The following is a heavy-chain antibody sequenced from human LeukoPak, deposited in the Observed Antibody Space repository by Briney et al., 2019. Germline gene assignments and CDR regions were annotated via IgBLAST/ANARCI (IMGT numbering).Heavy chain of an antibody. CDR3: ARDYGD. J-gene: IGHJ4*02. V-gene: IGHV3-7*03. CDR2: INQDGSVK. CDR1: EFTFSSYW. D-gene: IGHD4-17*01. Sequence: GGSLRLSCAASEFTFSSYWMSWVRQLPGKGLEWVANINQDGSVKYYLESVKGRFTISRDNAKNSLYLQMNSLRAEDTAVYYCARDYGDWGQGTLVTVSS.